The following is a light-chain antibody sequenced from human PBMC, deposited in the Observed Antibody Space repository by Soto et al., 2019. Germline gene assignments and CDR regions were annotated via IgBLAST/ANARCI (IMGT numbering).Light chain of an antibody. Sequence: QSVLAQPASVSGSPGQSTTISCTGTSSDIAIYNFVSWYQQHPGKAPRLMIFQVTNRPSGVSTRFSGSKSGNTASLTISGLQAEDEADYYCSSYTDSTDYVFGTGTKVTVL. CDR1: SSDIAIYNF. CDR2: QVT. V-gene: IGLV2-14*01. CDR3: SSYTDSTDYV. J-gene: IGLJ1*01.